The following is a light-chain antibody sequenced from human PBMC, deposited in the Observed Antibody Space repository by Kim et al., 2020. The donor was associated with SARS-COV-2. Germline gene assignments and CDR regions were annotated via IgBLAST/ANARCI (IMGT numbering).Light chain of an antibody. V-gene: IGLV2-11*01. Sequence: GQSVTIACTGTSSDVGGYNYVSWYQQHPGKAPKLMIYDVSKRPSGVPDRFSGSKSGNTVSLTISGLQAEDEADYYCCSYAGSYTLVFGGGTQLTVL. CDR2: DVS. CDR3: CSYAGSYTLV. CDR1: SSDVGGYNY. J-gene: IGLJ2*01.